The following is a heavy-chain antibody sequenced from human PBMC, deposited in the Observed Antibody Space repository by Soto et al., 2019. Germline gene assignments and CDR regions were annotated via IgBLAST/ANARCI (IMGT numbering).Heavy chain of an antibody. CDR2: IYWDNDK. Sequence: QITLKESGPTLVKPTQTLTLTCTFSGFSLSTGGVGVGWIRQPPGEALEWLALIYWDNDKRYSPSLKSRLTITKDASKNQVDLTMTNMDPVDTATYYCAHSRCGGDCLQSYSSHYYYGMDVWGQGTTVTVSS. D-gene: IGHD2-21*02. V-gene: IGHV2-5*02. CDR3: AHSRCGGDCLQSYSSHYYYGMDV. J-gene: IGHJ6*02. CDR1: GFSLSTGGVG.